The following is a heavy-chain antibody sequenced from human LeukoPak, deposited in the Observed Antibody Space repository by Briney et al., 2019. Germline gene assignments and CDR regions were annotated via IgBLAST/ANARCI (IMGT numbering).Heavy chain of an antibody. J-gene: IGHJ4*02. CDR2: INPNSGGT. V-gene: IGHV1-2*02. D-gene: IGHD3-10*01. Sequence: ASVKVSCKASGYTFTGYYMHWVRQAPGQGLEWMGWINPNSGGTKYARKFQGRVTMTRDMSISTAYMELSRLRSDDTAVYYCARGRSGELTWAFTLDSWGQGTLVTVSS. CDR3: ARGRSGELTWAFTLDS. CDR1: GYTFTGYY.